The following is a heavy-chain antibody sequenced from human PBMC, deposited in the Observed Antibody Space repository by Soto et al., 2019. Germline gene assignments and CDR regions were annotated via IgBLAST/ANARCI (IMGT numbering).Heavy chain of an antibody. V-gene: IGHV4-34*01. Sequence: PSETLSLTCAVYGGSFIGYYWSWIRQPPGKGLEWIGEINHSGSTNYNPSLKSRVTISVDTSKNQFSLKLSSVTAADTAVYYCARGHNVLRFLNWIDPWGQGTLVTVSS. J-gene: IGHJ5*02. CDR1: GGSFIGYY. CDR2: INHSGST. D-gene: IGHD3-3*01. CDR3: ARGHNVLRFLNWIDP.